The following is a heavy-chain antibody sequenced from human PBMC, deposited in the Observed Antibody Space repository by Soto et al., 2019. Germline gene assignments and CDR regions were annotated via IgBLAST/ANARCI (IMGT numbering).Heavy chain of an antibody. V-gene: IGHV4-61*01. J-gene: IGHJ5*02. CDR2: VYISGGT. CDR3: ARGYEFWSGTRQGWFDT. Sequence: QVQLQESGPGLVRPSETLSLTCTVSGGSVSSDSHYWHWIRQPAGKPLEWLGYVYISGGTNYNSSVKSRVTMSVDTSKNLFSLKLTSVTAADTGVYYCARGYEFWSGTRQGWFDTWGQGTQVTVSS. CDR1: GGSVSSDSHY. D-gene: IGHD3-3*01.